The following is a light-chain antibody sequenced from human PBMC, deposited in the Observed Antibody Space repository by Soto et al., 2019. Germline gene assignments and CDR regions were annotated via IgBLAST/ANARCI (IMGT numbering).Light chain of an antibody. CDR2: EVS. CDR3: SSHGGSDNFYV. Sequence: QSVLTQPPSASGSPGQSVTISCTGTSSDVGAYNYVSWYQQHPGKVPKLIIYEVSKRPSGVPDRFSASKSGNTASLTVSGLQAEDEADYHCSSHGGSDNFYVFGTGTKVTVL. J-gene: IGLJ1*01. CDR1: SSDVGAYNY. V-gene: IGLV2-8*01.